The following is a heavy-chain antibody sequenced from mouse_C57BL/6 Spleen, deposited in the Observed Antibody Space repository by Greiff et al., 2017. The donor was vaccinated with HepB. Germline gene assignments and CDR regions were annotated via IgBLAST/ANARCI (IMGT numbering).Heavy chain of an antibody. J-gene: IGHJ1*03. CDR2: ISSGSSTI. CDR1: GFTFSDYG. V-gene: IGHV5-17*01. Sequence: EVQGVESGGGLVKPGGSLKLSCAASGFTFSDYGMHWVRQAPEKGLEWVAYISSGSSTIYYADTVKGRFTISRDNAKNTLFLQMTSLRSEDTAMYYCAITTVVARGYFDVWGTGTTVTVSS. D-gene: IGHD1-1*01. CDR3: AITTVVARGYFDV.